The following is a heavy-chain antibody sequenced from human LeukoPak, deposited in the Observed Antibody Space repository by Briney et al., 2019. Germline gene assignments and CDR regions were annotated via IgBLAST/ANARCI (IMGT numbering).Heavy chain of an antibody. V-gene: IGHV1-2*06. J-gene: IGHJ5*01. Sequence: VASVKVSCKASGYTFTGYYMHWVRQAPGQGLEWMGRINPNSGDTSYAQQFQGRVTMTRDTSITTAYMELSSPRSDDTAMYYCARENWNDFWGQGTLVTVPS. CDR3: ARENWNDF. CDR1: GYTFTGYY. CDR2: INPNSGDT.